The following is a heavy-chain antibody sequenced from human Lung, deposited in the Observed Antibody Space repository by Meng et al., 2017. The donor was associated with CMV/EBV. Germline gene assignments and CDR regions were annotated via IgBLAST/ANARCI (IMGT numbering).Heavy chain of an antibody. Sequence: SCAASGFTFIDYYMGWIRQAPGKGLEWVSYISGSGSTVYYADSVKGRFTITRDNAKNSLSLQMNSLSAEDTAVYYCARLYREVDYWGQGTLVTVSS. V-gene: IGHV3-11*01. CDR1: GFTFIDYY. J-gene: IGHJ4*02. CDR2: ISGSGSTV. CDR3: ARLYREVDY. D-gene: IGHD4-11*01.